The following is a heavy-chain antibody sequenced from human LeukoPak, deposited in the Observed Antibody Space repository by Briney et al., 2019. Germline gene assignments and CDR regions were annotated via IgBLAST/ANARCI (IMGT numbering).Heavy chain of an antibody. Sequence: GGSLRLSCAASGFTFSSYEMNWVRQAPGKGLEGGSYISSSGSTIYYADSVKGRFTISRDNAKNSLYLQMNSLRAEDTAVYYCARSEREVVAASDYWGQGTLVTVSS. D-gene: IGHD2-15*01. CDR3: ARSEREVVAASDY. J-gene: IGHJ4*02. CDR1: GFTFSSYE. CDR2: ISSSGSTI. V-gene: IGHV3-48*03.